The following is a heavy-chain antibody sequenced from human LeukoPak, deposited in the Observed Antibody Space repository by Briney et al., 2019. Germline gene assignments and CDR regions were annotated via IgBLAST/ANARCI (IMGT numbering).Heavy chain of an antibody. Sequence: GGSLRLSCAASGFTFSSYGMHWVRQAPGKGLEWAAVIWYDGSNKYYADSEKGRFTISRDNSKNTLYLQMNSLRAEDTAVYYCARDSGGFDPWGQGTLVTVSS. CDR3: ARDSGGFDP. CDR1: GFTFSSYG. V-gene: IGHV3-33*01. D-gene: IGHD2-15*01. CDR2: IWYDGSNK. J-gene: IGHJ5*02.